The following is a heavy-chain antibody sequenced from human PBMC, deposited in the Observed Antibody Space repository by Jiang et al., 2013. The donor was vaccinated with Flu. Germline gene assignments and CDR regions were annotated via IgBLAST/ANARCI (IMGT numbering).Heavy chain of an antibody. V-gene: IGHV6-1*01. CDR2: TYYRSKWYN. Sequence: QTLSLTCAISGDSVSSTSTDWNWIRQSPSRGLEWLGRTYYRSKWYNHYVVSVKSRITINADASKNQFSLQLNSVTPEDTAVYYCARGKVGDYRLGLDVWGQGTTVTVSS. D-gene: IGHD4-17*01. J-gene: IGHJ6*02. CDR1: GDSVSSTSTD. CDR3: ARGKVGDYRLGLDV.